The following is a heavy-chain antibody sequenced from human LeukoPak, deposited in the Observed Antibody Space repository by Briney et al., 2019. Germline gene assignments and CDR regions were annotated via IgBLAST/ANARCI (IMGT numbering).Heavy chain of an antibody. CDR1: GGSISRSSYY. J-gene: IGHJ4*02. V-gene: IGHV4-39*01. CDR3: ARLTSGTHPNFDY. Sequence: SETLSLTCTVSGGSISRSSYYWAWIRQPPGKGPEWIGDMYYSGNTYYNPSLMSRVTISADSSKNQFSLKLSSVTAADTAVYYCARLTSGTHPNFDYWGQGTLVTVSS. D-gene: IGHD3-10*01. CDR2: MYYSGNT.